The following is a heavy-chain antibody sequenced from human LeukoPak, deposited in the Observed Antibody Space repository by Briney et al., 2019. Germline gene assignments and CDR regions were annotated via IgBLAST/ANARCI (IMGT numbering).Heavy chain of an antibody. CDR3: ARTYYDILTGYNPYFDY. Sequence: PGGSLRLSCAASGFTFNTYTMNWVRQAPGKGLEWVSSITASSTAIYSADSVKGRFTISRDNAKNFLYLQMNSLRAEDTAVYDCARTYYDILTGYNPYFDYWGQGILVTVSS. D-gene: IGHD3-9*01. CDR2: ITASSTAI. J-gene: IGHJ4*02. V-gene: IGHV3-21*01. CDR1: GFTFNTYT.